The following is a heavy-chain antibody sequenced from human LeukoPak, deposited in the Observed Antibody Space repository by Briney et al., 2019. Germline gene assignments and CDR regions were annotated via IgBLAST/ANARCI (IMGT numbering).Heavy chain of an antibody. Sequence: GGSLRLSCAASGFTFSSYAMSWVRQAPGKGLEWVSAIGGSGGSTYYADSVKGRFTISRDNSKNTLYLQMNSLRAEDTAVYYCAKRKYCSSTSCYAAEYFQHWGQGTLVTVSS. V-gene: IGHV3-23*01. CDR2: IGGSGGST. CDR1: GFTFSSYA. CDR3: AKRKYCSSTSCYAAEYFQH. D-gene: IGHD2-2*01. J-gene: IGHJ1*01.